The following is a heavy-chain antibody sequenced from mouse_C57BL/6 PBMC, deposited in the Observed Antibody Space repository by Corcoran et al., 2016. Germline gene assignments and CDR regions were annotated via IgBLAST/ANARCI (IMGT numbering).Heavy chain of an antibody. J-gene: IGHJ3*01. D-gene: IGHD2-5*01. Sequence: QIQLVQSGPELKKPGETVKISCKASGYTFTTYGMSWVKQAPGKGLKWMGWINTYSGVPTYADDFKGRFAFSLETSASTAYLQINNLKNEDTATYFCARREGYSNHGALFAYWGQGTLVTVSA. CDR3: ARREGYSNHGALFAY. CDR1: GYTFTTYG. CDR2: INTYSGVP. V-gene: IGHV9-3*01.